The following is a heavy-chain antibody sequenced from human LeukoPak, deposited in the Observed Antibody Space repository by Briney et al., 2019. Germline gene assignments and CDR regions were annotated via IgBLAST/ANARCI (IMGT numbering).Heavy chain of an antibody. CDR2: IYYSGST. CDR1: GGSISSYY. D-gene: IGHD7-27*01. CDR3: ARGTGGRWYFDL. J-gene: IGHJ2*01. Sequence: SETLSLTCTVSGGSISSYYWSWLRQPPGKGLGWIGYIYYSGSTNYNPSLKSRVTISVDTSKNHFSLNLISVTAADTAVYYCARGTGGRWYFDLWGRGTLVTVSS. V-gene: IGHV4-59*08.